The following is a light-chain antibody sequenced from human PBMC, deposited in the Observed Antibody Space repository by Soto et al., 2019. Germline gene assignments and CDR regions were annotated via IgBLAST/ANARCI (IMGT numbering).Light chain of an antibody. CDR3: QQYDSSPLT. V-gene: IGKV3-20*01. Sequence: EIVLTQSPGTLSLSPGERATLSCRASQSVSSSYLAWYQQKPGQAPRLLIYGASSRATGIPDRFSGSGSGTDVTLTISRLEPEDFAVYDCQQYDSSPLTFGGGTKVEIK. CDR2: GAS. CDR1: QSVSSSY. J-gene: IGKJ4*01.